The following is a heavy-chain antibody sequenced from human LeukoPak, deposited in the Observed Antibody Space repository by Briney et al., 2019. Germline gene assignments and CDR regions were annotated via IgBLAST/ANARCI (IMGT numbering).Heavy chain of an antibody. CDR2: MNPNSGNT. CDR1: GYTFTSYD. J-gene: IGHJ4*02. Sequence: ASVKVSCKASGYTFTSYDINWVRQATGRGLEWMGWMNPNSGNTGYAQKFQGRVTMTRNTSISTAYMELSSLRSEDTAVYYCARGRKVRRLVHFDYWGQGTLVTVSS. CDR3: ARGRKVRRLVHFDY. D-gene: IGHD6-19*01. V-gene: IGHV1-8*01.